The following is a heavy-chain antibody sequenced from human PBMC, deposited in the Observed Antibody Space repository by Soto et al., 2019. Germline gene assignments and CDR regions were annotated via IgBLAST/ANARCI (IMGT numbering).Heavy chain of an antibody. CDR2: IYWDDDK. V-gene: IGHV2-5*02. D-gene: IGHD2-21*02. CDR3: ILSRCGGDCLLSYSSNYFYGLDV. CDR1: GFSLNTGGLG. Sequence: QITLKESGPTLVKPTQTLTLTCSVSGFSLNTGGLGVGWIRQPPGKALEWLALIYWDDDKRYSPSLTNRLSIRKGTSNTLVVFTMTNVDPVDTANYYCILSRCGGDCLLSYSSNYFYGLDVWGQGTTVTVSS. J-gene: IGHJ6*02.